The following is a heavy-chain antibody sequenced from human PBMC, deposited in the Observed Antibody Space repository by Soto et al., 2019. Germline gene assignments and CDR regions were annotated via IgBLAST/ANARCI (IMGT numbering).Heavy chain of an antibody. Sequence: QVQLVESGGGVVQPGRSLRLSCAASGFTFSSYGMHWVRQAPGKGLEWVAVIWYDGSNKYYADSVKGRFTISRDNSKNTLYLQMNRLRAEDTAVYYCAREELGYCSGGSCSVSGMDVWGQGTTVTVSS. V-gene: IGHV3-33*01. D-gene: IGHD2-15*01. J-gene: IGHJ6*02. CDR2: IWYDGSNK. CDR1: GFTFSSYG. CDR3: AREELGYCSGGSCSVSGMDV.